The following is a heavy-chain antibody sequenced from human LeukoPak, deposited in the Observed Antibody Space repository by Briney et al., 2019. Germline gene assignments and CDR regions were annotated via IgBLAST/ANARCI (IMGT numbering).Heavy chain of an antibody. CDR1: GFTFSSYW. D-gene: IGHD6-13*01. CDR2: VKQDGSEK. CDR3: ARGGLHSIDP. V-gene: IGHV3-7*01. J-gene: IGHJ5*02. Sequence: PGGSLRLSCAASGFTFSSYWMSWVRQAPGKGLEWVAKVKQDGSEKYYVDSVKGRFTISRDNAKNSLYLQMNSLRVEDTAVYYCARGGLHSIDPWGQGTLVTVSS.